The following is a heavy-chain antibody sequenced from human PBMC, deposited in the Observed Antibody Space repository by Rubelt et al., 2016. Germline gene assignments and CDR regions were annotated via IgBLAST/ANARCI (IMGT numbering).Heavy chain of an antibody. J-gene: IGHJ6*02. CDR2: IYYSGST. CDR3: ARRPSRFPGVFGMDV. CDR1: GGSISSYY. Sequence: QVQLQESGPGLVKPSETLSLTCTVSGGSISSYYWSWIRQPPGKGLEWIGYIYYSGSTNYNPSLKSRVTISVEPSKNQFSLRLSSVTAADTAVYYCARRPSRFPGVFGMDVWGQGTTVTVSS. V-gene: IGHV4-59*08.